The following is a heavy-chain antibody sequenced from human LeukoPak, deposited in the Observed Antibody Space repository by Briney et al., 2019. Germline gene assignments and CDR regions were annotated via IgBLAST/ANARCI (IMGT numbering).Heavy chain of an antibody. Sequence: ASVKVSCKVSGYTLTELSMHWVRQAPGKGLEWMGGFDPEDGETIYAQKFQGRVTMTEDTSTDTAYMELSSLRSEDTAVYYCARTTGGYYYDSSALTRRRGAFDIWGQGTMVTVSS. V-gene: IGHV1-24*01. D-gene: IGHD3-22*01. J-gene: IGHJ3*02. CDR3: ARTTGGYYYDSSALTRRRGAFDI. CDR2: FDPEDGET. CDR1: GYTLTELS.